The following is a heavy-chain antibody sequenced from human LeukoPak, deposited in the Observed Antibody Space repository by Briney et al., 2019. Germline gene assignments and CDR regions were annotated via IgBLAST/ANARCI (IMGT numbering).Heavy chain of an antibody. Sequence: GGSLRLSCAASGFSFSSSAMRWVRQAPGKGLEYVSAITNNGGYTYYANSVKGRFTISRDNSKNTLYLQMGSLRTEDTAVYYCAGAYPDGFYDYWGQGTLVTVSS. CDR3: AGAYPDGFYDY. J-gene: IGHJ4*02. D-gene: IGHD3-22*01. CDR2: ITNNGGYT. CDR1: GFSFSSSA. V-gene: IGHV3-64*01.